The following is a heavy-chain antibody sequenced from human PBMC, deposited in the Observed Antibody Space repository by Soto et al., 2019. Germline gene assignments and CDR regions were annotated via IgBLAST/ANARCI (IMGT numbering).Heavy chain of an antibody. CDR2: IRSKANSYAT. Sequence: GGSLRLSCAASGFTFSGSAMHWVRQASGKGLEWVGRIRSKANSYATAYAASVKGRFTISRDDSKNTAYLQMNSLKAEDTAVYYCTRLVRMAGATANDYWGQGTLVTVSS. D-gene: IGHD1-26*01. V-gene: IGHV3-73*01. CDR3: TRLVRMAGATANDY. J-gene: IGHJ4*02. CDR1: GFTFSGSA.